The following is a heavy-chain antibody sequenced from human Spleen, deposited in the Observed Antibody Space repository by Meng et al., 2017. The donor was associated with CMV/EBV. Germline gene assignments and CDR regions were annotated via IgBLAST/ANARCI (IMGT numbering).Heavy chain of an antibody. CDR3: ARSSGGRMTSYNYFDP. V-gene: IGHV4-61*08. D-gene: IGHD3-16*01. CDR2: VSYAGNT. CDR1: SVSCGVCF. Sequence: SVSCGVCFWTWIRQPPGKGLEWIGYVSYAGNTKYNPSLMSRVTMSLDTTRDQFSLRLNSVIAADTAVYYCARSSGGRMTSYNYFDPWGQGALVTVSS. J-gene: IGHJ5*02.